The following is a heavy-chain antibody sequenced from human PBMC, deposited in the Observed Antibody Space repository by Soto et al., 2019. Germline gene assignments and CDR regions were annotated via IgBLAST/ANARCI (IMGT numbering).Heavy chain of an antibody. CDR1: GGTFSPYT. CDR3: TRDWEITVSTWSFGGF. J-gene: IGHJ4*02. V-gene: IGHV1-69*08. CDR2: IIPFHGVT. D-gene: IGHD3-10*01. Sequence: QVQLVQSGAEVKKPGSSVKVSCTASGGTFSPYTINWVRQAPGQGLEWMGRIIPFHGVTNYAQKFQARVTNTADKSKGTDYMELSGLRFEDTAMYYCTRDWEITVSTWSFGGFWGRGTLVTVSS.